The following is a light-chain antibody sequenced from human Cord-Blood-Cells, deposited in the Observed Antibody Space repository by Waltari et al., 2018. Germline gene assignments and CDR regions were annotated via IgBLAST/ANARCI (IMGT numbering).Light chain of an antibody. J-gene: IGKJ4*01. CDR1: QSVSSSY. CDR3: QQYGSSQLT. Sequence: EIVLTQSPGTLSLSPGESATLSCRASQSVSSSYLAWYQQKPGQAPRLLIYGASSRATGIPDRVSGSGSGTDFTLTISRLEPEEFAVYYCQQYGSSQLTFGGGTKVEIK. CDR2: GAS. V-gene: IGKV3-20*01.